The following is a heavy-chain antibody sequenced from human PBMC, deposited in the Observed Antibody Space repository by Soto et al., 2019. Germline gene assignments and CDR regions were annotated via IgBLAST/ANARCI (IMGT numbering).Heavy chain of an antibody. CDR1: SYTFTSYG. D-gene: IGHD3-16*01. V-gene: IGHV1-18*01. J-gene: IGHJ4*02. CDR2: INPYNGNT. CDR3: ARDWFGIDY. Sequence: QVQLVQCGAEVKKPGASVKVSCKASSYTFTSYGITWVRQAPGQGLEWMGWINPYNGNTNYAQKLQGRVTMTTDTSTNIAYMELRSLRSDDTAVYYCARDWFGIDYWGQGTLVTVSS.